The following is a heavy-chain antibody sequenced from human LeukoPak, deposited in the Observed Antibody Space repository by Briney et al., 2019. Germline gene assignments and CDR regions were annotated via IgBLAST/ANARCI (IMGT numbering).Heavy chain of an antibody. CDR1: GYTFTGYY. J-gene: IGHJ5*02. CDR3: ARAVYCSGGSCYSVPNWFDP. Sequence: GASVKVSCKASGYTFTGYYMHWVRQAPGQGLEWMGRIIPILGIANYAQKFQGRVTITADKSTSTAYMELSSLRSEDTAVYYCARAVYCSGGSCYSVPNWFDPWGQGTLVTVSS. CDR2: IIPILGIA. D-gene: IGHD2-15*01. V-gene: IGHV1-69*04.